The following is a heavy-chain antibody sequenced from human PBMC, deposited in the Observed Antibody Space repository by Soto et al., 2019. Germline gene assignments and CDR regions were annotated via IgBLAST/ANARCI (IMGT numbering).Heavy chain of an antibody. J-gene: IGHJ4*02. CDR3: ALVGGSGSYYLLHDY. Sequence: SVKVSCKASGGTFSSYAISWVRQAPGQGLEWMGGIIPIFGTANYAQKFQGRVTITADESTSTAYMELSSLRSEDTAVYYCALVGGSGSYYLLHDYWGQGSLVTGSS. V-gene: IGHV1-69*13. D-gene: IGHD1-26*01. CDR2: IIPIFGTA. CDR1: GGTFSSYA.